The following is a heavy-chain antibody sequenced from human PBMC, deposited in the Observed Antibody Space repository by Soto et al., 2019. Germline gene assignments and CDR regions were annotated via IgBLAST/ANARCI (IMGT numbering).Heavy chain of an antibody. CDR1: GFTFSSYA. V-gene: IGHV3-23*01. Sequence: EVQLLESGGGLVQPGGSLRLSCAASGFTFSSYAMRWVRQAPGKGLEWVSAVSGSGGSTYYADSVKGRFTISRDNSKHTLYLQMNSLRAEDTAVYYCARRGPGTYFDYWGQGTLVTVSS. CDR2: VSGSGGST. J-gene: IGHJ4*02. D-gene: IGHD6-13*01. CDR3: ARRGPGTYFDY.